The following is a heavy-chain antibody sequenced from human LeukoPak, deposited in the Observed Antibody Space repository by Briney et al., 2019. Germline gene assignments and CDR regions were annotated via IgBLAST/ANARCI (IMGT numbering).Heavy chain of an antibody. CDR3: ARSSSWTRFDY. Sequence: SETLSLTCTVSGGSISSYYWSWIRQPPGKGLEWIGYIYTSGSTNYNPSLKSRVTISVDTSKNQFSLKLSSVTAADTAVYYCARSSSWTRFDYGGQGTLVTVSS. D-gene: IGHD6-13*01. CDR1: GGSISSYY. CDR2: IYTSGST. J-gene: IGHJ4*02. V-gene: IGHV4-4*09.